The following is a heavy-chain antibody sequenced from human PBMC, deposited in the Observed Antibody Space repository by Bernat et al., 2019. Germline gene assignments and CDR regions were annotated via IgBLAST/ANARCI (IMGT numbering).Heavy chain of an antibody. Sequence: QVQLVQSGAEVKKPGASVKVSCKASGYTFTGYYMHWVRQAPGQGLEWMGRINPNSGGTNYAQKFKGRVTMTRDASIGKDYMELSRLRSDDTAVYYCGRYGWDDALDIWGQGTVVTVSS. CDR2: INPNSGGT. V-gene: IGHV1-2*06. CDR1: GYTFTGYY. J-gene: IGHJ3*02. CDR3: GRYGWDDALDI. D-gene: IGHD6-19*01.